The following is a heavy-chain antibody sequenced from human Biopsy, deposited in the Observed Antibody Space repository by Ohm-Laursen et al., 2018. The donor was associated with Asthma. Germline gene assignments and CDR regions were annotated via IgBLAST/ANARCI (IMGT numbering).Heavy chain of an antibody. J-gene: IGHJ4*03. V-gene: IGHV2-5*01. D-gene: IGHD3-10*01. Sequence: TQTLTLTCTVSGFSLSTLGVGVGWFRQPPGKALEWLAHIFLCEDKRYSSSLKSRLTIAKDTSRNQVVLTMTNMDPVDTGAYFCAHAQTSWNYYGSGNYLYHFDSWGQGTTVTVSP. CDR1: GFSLSTLGVG. CDR3: AHAQTSWNYYGSGNYLYHFDS. CDR2: IFLCEDK.